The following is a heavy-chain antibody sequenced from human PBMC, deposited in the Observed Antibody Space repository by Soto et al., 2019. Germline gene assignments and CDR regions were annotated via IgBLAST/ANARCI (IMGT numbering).Heavy chain of an antibody. J-gene: IGHJ5*02. V-gene: IGHV4-38-2*01. CDR1: GYSISSGYY. CDR2: IYHSGST. D-gene: IGHD4-17*01. Sequence: SETLSLTCGVSGYSISSGYYWGWIRQPPGKGLEWIASIYHSGSTYYNPSLKSRVTISVDTSKNQFSLKLSSVTAADTAVYYCARGAATVTPGWFDPWGQGTLVTVSS. CDR3: ARGAATVTPGWFDP.